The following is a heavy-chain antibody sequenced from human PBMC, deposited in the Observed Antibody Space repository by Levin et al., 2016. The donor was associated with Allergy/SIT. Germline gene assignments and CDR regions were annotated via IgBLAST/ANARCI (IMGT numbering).Heavy chain of an antibody. CDR3: ATDSRWGATPAGGHY. CDR1: GYTFTSYA. J-gene: IGHJ4*02. Sequence: ASVKVSCKASGYTFTSYAMHWVRQAPGQRLEWMGWINAGNGNTKYSQKFQGRVTITRDTSASTAYMELSSLRSEDTAVYYCATDSRWGATPAGGHYWGQGTLVTVSS. V-gene: IGHV1-3*01. D-gene: IGHD1-26*01. CDR2: INAGNGNT.